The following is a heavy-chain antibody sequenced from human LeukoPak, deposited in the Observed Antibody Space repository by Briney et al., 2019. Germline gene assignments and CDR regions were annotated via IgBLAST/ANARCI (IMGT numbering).Heavy chain of an antibody. CDR1: GFTVSSNY. CDR3: ARVRGRYYYDSSGLSPGEFDH. D-gene: IGHD3-22*01. Sequence: GGSLRLSCAASGFTVSSNYMSWVRQAPGKGLEWVSVIYSGGSTYYADSVKGRFTISRDNSKNTLYPQMNSLRAEDTAVYYCARVRGRYYYDSSGLSPGEFDHWGQGTLVTVSS. J-gene: IGHJ4*02. CDR2: IYSGGST. V-gene: IGHV3-53*01.